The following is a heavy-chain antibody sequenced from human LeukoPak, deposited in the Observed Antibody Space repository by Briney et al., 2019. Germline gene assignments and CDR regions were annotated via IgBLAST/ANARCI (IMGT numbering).Heavy chain of an antibody. Sequence: GGSLRLSCAASGFTVSSNYMSWVRQAPGKGLEWVSAISGSGGSTYYADSVKGRFTISRDSSKNTLYLQMNSLRAEDTAVYYCAKFRIAAAGTGWFDPWGQGTLVTVSS. CDR3: AKFRIAAAGTGWFDP. D-gene: IGHD6-13*01. J-gene: IGHJ5*02. CDR2: ISGSGGST. V-gene: IGHV3-23*01. CDR1: GFTVSSNY.